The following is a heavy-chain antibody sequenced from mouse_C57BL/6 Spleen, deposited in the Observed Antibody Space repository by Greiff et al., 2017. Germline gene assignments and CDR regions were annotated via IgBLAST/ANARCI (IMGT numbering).Heavy chain of an antibody. CDR1: GYTFTSYG. J-gene: IGHJ2*01. Sequence: QVQLQQSGAELVRPGASVKLSCKASGYTFTSYGISWVKQRTGQGLEWIGEIYPRSGNTYYNEKFKGKATLTVDKSSSTAYMQRRSLTSEDSAVYFGAREGPLHSGYFDYWGQGTTLTVSS. CDR2: IYPRSGNT. V-gene: IGHV1-81*01. CDR3: AREGPLHSGYFDY. D-gene: IGHD1-3*01.